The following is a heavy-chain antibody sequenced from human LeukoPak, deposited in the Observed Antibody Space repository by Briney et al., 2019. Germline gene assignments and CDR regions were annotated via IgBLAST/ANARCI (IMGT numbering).Heavy chain of an antibody. CDR2: INHSGST. CDR3: ARGPLWFGSPYYMDV. CDR1: GGSFSGYY. V-gene: IGHV4-34*01. D-gene: IGHD3-10*01. J-gene: IGHJ6*03. Sequence: SETLSLTCAVYGGSFSGYYWSWIRQPPGKGLEWIGEINHSGSTNYNPSLKSRVTISVGTSKNQFSLKLSSVTAADTAVYYCARGPLWFGSPYYMDVWGKGTTVTVSS.